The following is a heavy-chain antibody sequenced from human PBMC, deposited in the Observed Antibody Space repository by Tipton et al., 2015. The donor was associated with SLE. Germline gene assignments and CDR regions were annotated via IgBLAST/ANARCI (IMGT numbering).Heavy chain of an antibody. CDR1: GFTFSSYE. V-gene: IGHV3-48*03. CDR3: ATAPQTGDPDY. J-gene: IGHJ4*02. Sequence: SLRLSCAASGFTFSSYEMNWVRQAPGKGLEWVSYISSSGSTIYYADSVKGRFTISRDNAKNSLYLQMNSLRAEDTAVYYCATAPQTGDPDYWGQGTLATVSS. CDR2: ISSSGSTI. D-gene: IGHD7-27*01.